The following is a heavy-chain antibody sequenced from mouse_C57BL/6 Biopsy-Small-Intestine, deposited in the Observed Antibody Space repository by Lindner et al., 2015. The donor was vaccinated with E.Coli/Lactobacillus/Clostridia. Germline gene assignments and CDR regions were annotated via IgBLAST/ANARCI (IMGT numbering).Heavy chain of an antibody. CDR3: AIWEAY. V-gene: IGHV1-39*01. D-gene: IGHD1-1*02. J-gene: IGHJ3*01. Sequence: VQLQESGAELVKPGASVKMSCKASGYTFTSYWITWVKQSNGKSLEWIGVINPNYGTTSYNQKFKGKATLTVDQSSSTAYMQLNSLTSEDSAVYYCAIWEAYWGQGTLVTVSA. CDR2: INPNYGTT. CDR1: GYTFTSYW.